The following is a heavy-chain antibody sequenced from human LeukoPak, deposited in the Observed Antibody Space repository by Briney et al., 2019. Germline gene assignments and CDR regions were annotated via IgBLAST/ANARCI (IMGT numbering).Heavy chain of an antibody. CDR3: ARDYYDILTGVDY. D-gene: IGHD3-9*01. J-gene: IGHJ4*02. CDR1: GFTFSSYA. Sequence: GGSLRLSCAASGFTFSSYAMPWVRQAPGKGLEWVAVISYDGSNKYYADSVKGRFTISRDNSKNTLYLQMNSLRAEDTAVYYCARDYYDILTGVDYWGQGTLVTVSS. V-gene: IGHV3-30*01. CDR2: ISYDGSNK.